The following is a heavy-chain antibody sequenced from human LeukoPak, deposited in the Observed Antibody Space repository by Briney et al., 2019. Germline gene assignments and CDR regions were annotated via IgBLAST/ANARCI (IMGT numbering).Heavy chain of an antibody. D-gene: IGHD6-19*01. CDR1: GGTFSSYA. Sequence: SVKVSCKASGGTFSSYAISWVRQAPGQGLEWMGRIIPILGIANYAQKFQGRVTITADKSTSTAYMELSSLRSEDTAVYYCASPVAVAGHGFDYWGQGTLVTVSS. J-gene: IGHJ4*02. V-gene: IGHV1-69*04. CDR3: ASPVAVAGHGFDY. CDR2: IIPILGIA.